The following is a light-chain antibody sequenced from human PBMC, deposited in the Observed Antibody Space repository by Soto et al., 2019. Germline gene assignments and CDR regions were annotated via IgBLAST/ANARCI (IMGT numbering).Light chain of an antibody. CDR3: QQNYITPLT. CDR2: GAS. Sequence: DIQMTQSPSSLSASVGDRVTITCRASQSIRSYLNWYQQKPGKAPKLLIYGASSLQSGVPSSFSGSGSGTDFTLTISSLQPEDFATYYCQQNYITPLTFGGGTKVDIK. CDR1: QSIRSY. J-gene: IGKJ4*01. V-gene: IGKV1-39*01.